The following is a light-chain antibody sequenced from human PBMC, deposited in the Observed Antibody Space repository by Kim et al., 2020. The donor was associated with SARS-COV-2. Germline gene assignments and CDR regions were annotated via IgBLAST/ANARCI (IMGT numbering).Light chain of an antibody. CDR3: AAWDDTLRGHVV. CDR1: SANIGTNY. CDR2: RNN. Sequence: QGVTIPCSGSSANIGTNYVYWYQHLPGTAPNLLIYRNNQRPSWVPDRFSGSKSATSASLAISGLRSEDEADYYCAAWDDTLRGHVVFGGGTQLTVL. V-gene: IGLV1-47*01. J-gene: IGLJ2*01.